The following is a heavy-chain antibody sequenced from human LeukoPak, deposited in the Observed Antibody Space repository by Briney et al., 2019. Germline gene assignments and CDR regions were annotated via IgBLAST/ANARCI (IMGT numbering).Heavy chain of an antibody. CDR2: IIPIFGTA. D-gene: IGHD6-13*01. Sequence: GASVKVSCKASGGTFSSYAISWVRQAPGQGLEWMGGIIPIFGTANYAQKFQGRVTIATDESTSTAYMELSSLRSEDTAVYYCASSGRYSSSWRPWYYYYMDVWGKGTTVTVSS. V-gene: IGHV1-69*05. J-gene: IGHJ6*03. CDR1: GGTFSSYA. CDR3: ASSGRYSSSWRPWYYYYMDV.